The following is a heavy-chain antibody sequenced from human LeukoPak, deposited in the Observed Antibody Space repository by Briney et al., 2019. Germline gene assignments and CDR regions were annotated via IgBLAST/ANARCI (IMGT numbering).Heavy chain of an antibody. CDR3: ARSSYSSSSSV. D-gene: IGHD6-6*01. CDR2: INSDGSEG. V-gene: IGHV3-7*03. Sequence: GGSLRLSCAVPGFTFSGFWMSWSRQAPGKGLEWVASINSDGSEGYYADVVKGRFTISRDNAKNSLYLQINSLRAEDTAVYYCARSSYSSSSSVWGQGTMVTVSS. CDR1: GFTFSGFW. J-gene: IGHJ3*01.